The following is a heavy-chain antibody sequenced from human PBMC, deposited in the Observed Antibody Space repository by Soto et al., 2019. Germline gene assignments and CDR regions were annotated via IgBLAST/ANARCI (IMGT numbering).Heavy chain of an antibody. V-gene: IGHV4-31*03. Sequence: PSETLSLTCTVSGGSISSGAYSWSWIRQHPGKGLEWIGDIYSSGSTYYNPSLKSRVTISVETSKNQFSLRLSSVTAADTGVYYCARVQYYYDSSGYRGGNDPGPYYFDYWGQGTMVTVSS. CDR3: ARVQYYYDSSGYRGGNDPGPYYFDY. J-gene: IGHJ4*02. CDR1: GGSISSGAYS. CDR2: IYSSGST. D-gene: IGHD3-22*01.